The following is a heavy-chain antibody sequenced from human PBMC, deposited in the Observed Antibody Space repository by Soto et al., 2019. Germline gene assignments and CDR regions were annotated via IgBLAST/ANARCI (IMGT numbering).Heavy chain of an antibody. CDR2: INPSSGST. V-gene: IGHV1-46*01. CDR3: ARDRVYGAHYYYGMDV. J-gene: IGHJ6*02. D-gene: IGHD4-17*01. CDR1: GYSFTRYY. Sequence: QVQLVQSGAEVKKPGASVKVSCKASGYSFTRYYMHWVRQAPGQGLEWMGIINPSSGSTNYAQKFQGRVTMTRDMSTNTVYMEMSSLGSEDTAVYYCARDRVYGAHYYYGMDVWGQGTTVTVSS.